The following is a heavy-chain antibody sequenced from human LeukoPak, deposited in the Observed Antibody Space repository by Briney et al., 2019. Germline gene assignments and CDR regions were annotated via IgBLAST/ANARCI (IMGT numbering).Heavy chain of an antibody. V-gene: IGHV3-30*02. D-gene: IGHD3-22*01. CDR2: IRYDGSNK. CDR3: AKEMILYYYYYMDV. CDR1: GFTFSSYG. J-gene: IGHJ6*03. Sequence: GGSLRLSCAASGFTFSSYGMHWVRQAPGKGLEWVAFIRYDGSNKYYADSVKGRFTISRDNSKNTLYLQMNGLRGEDTAVYYCAKEMILYYYYYMDVWGKGTTVTISS.